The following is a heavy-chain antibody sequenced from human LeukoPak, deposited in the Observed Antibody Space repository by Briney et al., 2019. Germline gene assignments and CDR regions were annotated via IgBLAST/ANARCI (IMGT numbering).Heavy chain of an antibody. CDR1: GFTLSSYW. J-gene: IGHJ4*02. D-gene: IGHD3-10*01. CDR2: INSDGCST. CDR3: ASAITYYYGSGSYYNLNY. Sequence: GGSLRLSCAASGFTLSSYWMHWVRQAPGKGLVWVSRINSDGCSTSYADSVKGRFTISRDNAKNTLYLQMNSLRAEDTAVYYCASAITYYYGSGSYYNLNYWGQGTLVTVSS. V-gene: IGHV3-74*01.